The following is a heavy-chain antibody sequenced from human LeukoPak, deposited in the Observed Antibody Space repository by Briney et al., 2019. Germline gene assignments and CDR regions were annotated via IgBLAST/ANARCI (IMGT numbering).Heavy chain of an antibody. D-gene: IGHD3-22*01. CDR3: AKGRRGSSYVHYFDT. J-gene: IGHJ1*01. CDR2: ISFHGANE. V-gene: IGHV3-30*18. Sequence: PGGSLRLSCTASGCNFSAYGMHWVRQAPGKGLDWVAVISFHGANEYYADSVKGRFTISRDNSNNTLYLQMNSVRAEDTAVYYCAKGRRGSSYVHYFDTWGQGTLVIVSS. CDR1: GCNFSAYG.